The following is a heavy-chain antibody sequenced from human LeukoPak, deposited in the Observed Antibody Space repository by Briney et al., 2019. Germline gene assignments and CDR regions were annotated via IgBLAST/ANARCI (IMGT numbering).Heavy chain of an antibody. CDR1: GFTFSSYG. J-gene: IGHJ4*02. CDR3: ARAWRSGWEEVDY. Sequence: GGSLRLSCAASGFTFSSYGMHWVRQAPGKGLEWVAFIRYDGSNKYYADSVKGRFTISRDNSKNTLYLQMNSLRAEDTAVYYCARAWRSGWEEVDYWGQGTLVTVSS. V-gene: IGHV3-30*02. CDR2: IRYDGSNK. D-gene: IGHD6-19*01.